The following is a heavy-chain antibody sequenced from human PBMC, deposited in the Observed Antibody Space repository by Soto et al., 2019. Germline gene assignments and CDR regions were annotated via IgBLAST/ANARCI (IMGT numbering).Heavy chain of an antibody. D-gene: IGHD3-3*01. CDR3: ADGGEWSFNFVY. J-gene: IGHJ4*02. V-gene: IGHV3-23*01. CDR1: GGSFSTYA. Sequence: ETLSLTCAVYGGSFSTYAMSWVRQAPGKGLEWVSGISVSGDNTYYADSVKGRFTISRDNSKNTLYLQMNNLRAEDTAVYYCADGGEWSFNFVYWGQGTLVTVSS. CDR2: ISVSGDNT.